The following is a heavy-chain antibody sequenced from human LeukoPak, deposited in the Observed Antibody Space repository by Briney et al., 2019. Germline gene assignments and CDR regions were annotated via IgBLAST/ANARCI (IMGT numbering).Heavy chain of an antibody. CDR2: ISGSGGST. V-gene: IGHV3-23*01. CDR3: AKDLSQEGTNY. Sequence: GGSLRLSCAASGFTFSSYAMSWVRQAPGKGLEWVSAISGSGGSTYYADSVKGRFTISRDDSKNTLYLQMNSLRAEDTAVYYCAKDLSQEGTNYWGQGTLVTVSS. CDR1: GFTFSSYA. J-gene: IGHJ4*02. D-gene: IGHD2-8*01.